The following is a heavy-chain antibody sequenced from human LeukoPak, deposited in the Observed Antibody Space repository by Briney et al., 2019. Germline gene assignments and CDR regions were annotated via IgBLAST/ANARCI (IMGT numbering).Heavy chain of an antibody. J-gene: IGHJ4*02. CDR2: IYYSGST. V-gene: IGHV4-59*12. D-gene: IGHD3-10*01. CDR3: ARDLVSGYYGSGSYSYYFDY. CDR1: GGSISSYY. Sequence: SETLSLTCTASGGSISSYYWSWIRQPPGKGLEWIGYIYYSGSTNYNPSLKSRVTISVDTSKNQFSLKLSSVTAADTAVYYCARDLVSGYYGSGSYSYYFDYWGQGTLVTVSS.